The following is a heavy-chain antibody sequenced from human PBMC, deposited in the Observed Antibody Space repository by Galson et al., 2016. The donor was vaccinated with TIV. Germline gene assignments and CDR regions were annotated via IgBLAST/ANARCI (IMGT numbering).Heavy chain of an antibody. CDR1: GFTFSDYY. V-gene: IGHV3-11*04. J-gene: IGHJ4*02. CDR2: ISSSGNTM. CDR3: ARDAWFGELLYPNFDS. D-gene: IGHD3-10*01. Sequence: SLRLSCAASGFTFSDYYMSWVRQAPGKGLKWLSYISSSGNTMNYADSVKGRFTISRDDAKNSLHLQMNSLRPEDTAVYYCARDAWFGELLYPNFDSWGQGTLVTVSS.